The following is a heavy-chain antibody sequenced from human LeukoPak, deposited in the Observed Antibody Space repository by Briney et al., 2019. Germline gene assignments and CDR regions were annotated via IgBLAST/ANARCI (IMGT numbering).Heavy chain of an antibody. Sequence: SETLSLTCTVSGGSISSYYWSWIRQPPGKGLEWIGYIYYSGSTNYNPSLKSRVTISVDTSKNQFSLKLSSVTAADTAVYYCARDVKVWGSGSNWFDPWGQGTLVTVSS. CDR2: IYYSGST. V-gene: IGHV4-59*01. J-gene: IGHJ5*02. CDR1: GGSISSYY. D-gene: IGHD7-27*01. CDR3: ARDVKVWGSGSNWFDP.